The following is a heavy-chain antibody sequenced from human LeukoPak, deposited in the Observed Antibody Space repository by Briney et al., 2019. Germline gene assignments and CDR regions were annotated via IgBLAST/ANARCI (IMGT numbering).Heavy chain of an antibody. CDR3: AKDIDSDWSRPDAFDI. Sequence: GRSLRLSCAASGFTFDDYAMHWVRQAPGKGLEWVSGISWNSGSIGYADSVKGRFTISRDNAKNSLYLQMNSLRAEDTALYYCAKDIDSDWSRPDAFDIWGQGTMVTVSS. D-gene: IGHD3-9*01. J-gene: IGHJ3*02. V-gene: IGHV3-9*01. CDR1: GFTFDDYA. CDR2: ISWNSGSI.